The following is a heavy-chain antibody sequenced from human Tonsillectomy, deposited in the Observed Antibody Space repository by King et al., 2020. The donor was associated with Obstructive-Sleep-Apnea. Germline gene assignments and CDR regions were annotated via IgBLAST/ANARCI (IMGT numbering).Heavy chain of an antibody. CDR2: INSKSDGETT. D-gene: IGHD3-16*01. CDR1: GFTFRNAW. V-gene: IGHV3-15*01. Sequence: QLVQSGGGLVNPGGSLRLSFAASGFTFRNAWLSWVRQAPGKGLAGVGCINSKSDGETTDYAAPGKSRFTISRDDSKNTRYLQMNSLKTEDTPVYYCATDDYHNYVRGSWDYFDYWGQGTLVTVSS. CDR3: ATDDYHNYVRGSWDYFDY. J-gene: IGHJ4*02.